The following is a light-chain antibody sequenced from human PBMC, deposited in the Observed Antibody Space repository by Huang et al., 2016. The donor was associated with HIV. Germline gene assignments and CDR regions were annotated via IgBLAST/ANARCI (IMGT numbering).Light chain of an antibody. Sequence: EALMTQSPDTLSVSPGESVTLPCRASQSVSSNLAWYQQKPGLPPRLLIYDASTRATGVPVRFSGSGSGTEFTLTISSLQSEDFAVYFCQQHYYSPYTFGQGTRLEIK. V-gene: IGKV3-15*01. CDR1: QSVSSN. CDR2: DAS. J-gene: IGKJ2*01. CDR3: QQHYYSPYT.